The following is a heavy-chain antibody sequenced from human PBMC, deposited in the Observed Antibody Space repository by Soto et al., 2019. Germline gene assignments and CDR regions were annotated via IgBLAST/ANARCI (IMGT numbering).Heavy chain of an antibody. Sequence: PGESLKISCKGSSHWIGWVRQMPGKGLEWMGIIYPGDSNTKYSPSFQGQVTISADKSISTAYLQWSSLKASDTAMYYCAGGGVRGVITRTRDYYGMDVWGQGTTVTVSS. J-gene: IGHJ6*02. CDR1: SHW. D-gene: IGHD3-10*02. CDR3: AGGGVRGVITRTRDYYGMDV. CDR2: IYPGDSNT. V-gene: IGHV5-51*01.